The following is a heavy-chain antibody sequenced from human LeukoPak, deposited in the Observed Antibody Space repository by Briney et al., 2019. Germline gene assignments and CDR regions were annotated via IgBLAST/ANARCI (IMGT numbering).Heavy chain of an antibody. CDR3: ARQNHWSGSFSYYFDY. CDR2: IYSDGGT. Sequence: GGSLRLSCAASGFTVSHHYMSWVRQAPGKGQEWISVIYSDGGTYYADSVKGRFTISRHNSESTLCLQMDSLKREDTGVYYCARQNHWSGSFSYYFDYWGQGTLVTVSS. V-gene: IGHV3-53*04. CDR1: GFTVSHHY. D-gene: IGHD1-26*01. J-gene: IGHJ4*02.